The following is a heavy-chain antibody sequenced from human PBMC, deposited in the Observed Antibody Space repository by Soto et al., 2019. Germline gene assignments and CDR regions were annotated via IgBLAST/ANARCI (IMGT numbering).Heavy chain of an antibody. D-gene: IGHD4-17*01. CDR1: GGSFSGYY. CDR2: INHSAGT. J-gene: IGHJ4*02. Sequence: QVQLQQWGAGLLKPSETLSLTCAVYGGSFSGYYWSWIRQPPGKGLEWIGEINHSAGTYYNPSLKSRVTISIDTSKNRLSLKLSSVTAADTAVYYCARHYGVDFDYWGQGTLVTVSS. V-gene: IGHV4-34*01. CDR3: ARHYGVDFDY.